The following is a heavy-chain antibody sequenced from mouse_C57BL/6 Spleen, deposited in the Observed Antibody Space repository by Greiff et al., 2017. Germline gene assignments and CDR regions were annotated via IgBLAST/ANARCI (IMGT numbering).Heavy chain of an antibody. D-gene: IGHD1-1*01. CDR1: GYTFTSYW. CDR3: ARQGYYGSSPYAMDY. V-gene: IGHV1-59*01. Sequence: QVQLQQPGAELVRPGTSVKLSCKASGYTFTSYWMHWVKQRPGQGLEWIGVIDPSDSYTNYNQKLKGKATLTVDTSSSTAYMQLSSLTSEDSAVYYCARQGYYGSSPYAMDYWGQGTSVTVSS. CDR2: IDPSDSYT. J-gene: IGHJ4*01.